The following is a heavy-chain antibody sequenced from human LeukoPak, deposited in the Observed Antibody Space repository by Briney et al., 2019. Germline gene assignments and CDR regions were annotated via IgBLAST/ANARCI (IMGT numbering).Heavy chain of an antibody. CDR1: GFTFRSFA. D-gene: IGHD2-15*01. Sequence: GGSLRLSCAASGFTFRSFAMSWVRQAPGKGLEWVSAICGSGGSTYYADSVKGRFTISRDDSKDTLYLQMNSLRAEDTAIYYCAKSRTGSCYSSVYSWGQGTLVTVSS. V-gene: IGHV3-23*01. J-gene: IGHJ4*02. CDR2: ICGSGGST. CDR3: AKSRTGSCYSSVYS.